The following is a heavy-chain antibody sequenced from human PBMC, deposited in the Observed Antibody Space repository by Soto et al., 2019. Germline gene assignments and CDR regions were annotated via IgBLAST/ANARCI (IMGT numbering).Heavy chain of an antibody. CDR1: GFTFDDYA. CDR2: ISWNSGSI. CDR3: AKSDSGSYPHDAFDI. J-gene: IGHJ3*02. Sequence: EVQLVESGGGLVQPGRSLRLSCAASGFTFDDYAMHWVRQAPGKGLEWVSGISWNSGSIGYADSVKGRFTISRDNAKNSLYLQMNSLRAEDTALYYCAKSDSGSYPHDAFDIWGQGTMVTVSS. V-gene: IGHV3-9*01. D-gene: IGHD1-26*01.